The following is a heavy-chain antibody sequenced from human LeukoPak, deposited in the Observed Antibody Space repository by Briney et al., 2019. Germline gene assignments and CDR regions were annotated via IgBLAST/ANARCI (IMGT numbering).Heavy chain of an antibody. CDR1: RGSISSGGYY. CDR3: ARDGRLRFLEWSEMDV. V-gene: IGHV4-31*03. CDR2: IYYSGST. D-gene: IGHD3-3*01. J-gene: IGHJ6*04. Sequence: SQTLSLTCTVSRGSISSGGYYWSWIRQHPGKGLEWIGYIYYSGSTYYNPSLKSRVTISVDTSKNQFSLKLSSVTAADTAVYYCARDGRLRFLEWSEMDVWGKGTTVTVSS.